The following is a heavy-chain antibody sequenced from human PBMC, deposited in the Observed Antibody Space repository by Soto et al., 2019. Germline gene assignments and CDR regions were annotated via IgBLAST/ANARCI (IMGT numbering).Heavy chain of an antibody. V-gene: IGHV5-51*01. Sequence: GESLKISCQGSGYSLTTYWIAWVRQMPGKGLEGMGIINPGDSDTRNSPAFQGQVTVSADKSISTAYLRWRSLKASDTAMYYCARPDTNDWYVSGGQGALVTVSS. J-gene: IGHJ5*01. CDR3: ARPDTNDWYVS. CDR1: GYSLTTYW. CDR2: INPGDSDT. D-gene: IGHD5-18*01.